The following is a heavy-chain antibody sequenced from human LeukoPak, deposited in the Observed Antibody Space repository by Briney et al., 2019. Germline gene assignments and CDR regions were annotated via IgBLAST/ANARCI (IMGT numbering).Heavy chain of an antibody. CDR1: GGSFSGYY. Sequence: PSETLSLTCAVYGGSFSGYYWSWIRQPPGKGLEWIGEINHSGSTNYNPSLKSRVTISVDTSKNQFSLKLSSVTAADTAVYYCARGRDFGVVTNWGQGTLVTVSS. V-gene: IGHV4-34*01. J-gene: IGHJ4*02. CDR3: ARGRDFGVVTN. D-gene: IGHD3-3*01. CDR2: INHSGST.